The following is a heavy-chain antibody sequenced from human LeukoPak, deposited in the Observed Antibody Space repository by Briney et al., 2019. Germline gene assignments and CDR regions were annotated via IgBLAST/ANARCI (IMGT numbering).Heavy chain of an antibody. D-gene: IGHD2-2*01. CDR1: GGSISSGGFS. V-gene: IGHV4-30-2*01. Sequence: SETLSLTCAVSGGSISSGGFSWSWIRQPPGKGLEWIGYIYHSGSTYYNPSLKSRVTISVDRSKNQFSLKLSSVTAADTAVYYCARVVLAASEWFDPWGQGTLVTVSS. CDR2: IYHSGST. CDR3: ARVVLAASEWFDP. J-gene: IGHJ5*02.